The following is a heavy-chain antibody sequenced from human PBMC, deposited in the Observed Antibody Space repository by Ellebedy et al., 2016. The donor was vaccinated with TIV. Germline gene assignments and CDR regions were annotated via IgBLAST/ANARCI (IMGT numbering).Heavy chain of an antibody. V-gene: IGHV1-2*02. CDR2: INPNSGGT. CDR1: GYTFTGYY. J-gene: IGHJ4*02. D-gene: IGHD6-19*01. Sequence: ASVKVSXXASGYTFTGYYMHWVRQAPGQGLEWMGWINPNSGGTNYAQKFQGRVTMTRDTSISTAYMELSRLRSDDTAAYYCAKHIAVAGTPFDYWGQGTLVTVSS. CDR3: AKHIAVAGTPFDY.